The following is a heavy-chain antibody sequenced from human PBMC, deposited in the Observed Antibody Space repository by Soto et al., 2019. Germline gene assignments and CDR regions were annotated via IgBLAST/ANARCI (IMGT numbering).Heavy chain of an antibody. CDR3: ARDRVFGGVPSYGY. D-gene: IGHD3-16*01. V-gene: IGHV1-3*01. J-gene: IGHJ4*02. Sequence: ASVKVSCKASGNTFRNYAIHWVRQAPGQSLEWMGWIQGGNGNTKYSQKFQGRVTITRDTSASTAYMELSSLRSEDTAVYYCARDRVFGGVPSYGYWGQGTLVPVSS. CDR1: GNTFRNYA. CDR2: IQGGNGNT.